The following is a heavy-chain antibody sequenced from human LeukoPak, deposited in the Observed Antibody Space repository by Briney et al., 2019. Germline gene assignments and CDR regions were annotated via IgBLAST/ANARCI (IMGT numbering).Heavy chain of an antibody. CDR3: ARRGKDFWSGYYGGYYYYYMDV. V-gene: IGHV1-2*02. D-gene: IGHD3-3*01. Sequence: ASVKVSCKASGYTFTVYYMHWVRQAPGQGLEWMGWINPNSGGTNYAQKFQGRVTMTRDTSISTAYMELSRLRSDDTAVYYCARRGKDFWSGYYGGYYYYYMDVWGKGTTVTVSS. CDR1: GYTFTVYY. CDR2: INPNSGGT. J-gene: IGHJ6*03.